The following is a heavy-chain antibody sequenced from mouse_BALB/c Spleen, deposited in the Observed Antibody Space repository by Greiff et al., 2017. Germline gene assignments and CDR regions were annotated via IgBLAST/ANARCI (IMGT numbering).Heavy chain of an antibody. D-gene: IGHD1-1*01. J-gene: IGHJ4*01. Sequence: QVQLQESGAELVKPGASVKLSCKASGYTFTSYYMYWVKQRPGQGLEWIGEINPSNGGTNFNEKFKSKATLTVDKSSSTAYMQLSSLTSEDSAVYYCTRDGSSYYYAIDYWGQGTSVTVSS. CDR1: GYTFTSYY. V-gene: IGHV1S81*02. CDR2: INPSNGGT. CDR3: TRDGSSYYYAIDY.